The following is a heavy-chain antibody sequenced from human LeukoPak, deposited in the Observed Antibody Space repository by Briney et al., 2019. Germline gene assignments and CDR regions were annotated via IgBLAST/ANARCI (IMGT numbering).Heavy chain of an antibody. V-gene: IGHV4-39*01. Sequence: SETLSLTCTLSGASISRTSSYWGWIRQPPGKGLEWIGNIYYSGSTFYNPSLKSRVTISVDTSKNQFSLKVTSVTAADTAVYYSVRHSNYYYCMDVWGKGSTVTVSS. CDR3: VRHSNYYYCMDV. J-gene: IGHJ6*03. CDR2: IYYSGST. D-gene: IGHD2-2*01. CDR1: GASISRTSSY.